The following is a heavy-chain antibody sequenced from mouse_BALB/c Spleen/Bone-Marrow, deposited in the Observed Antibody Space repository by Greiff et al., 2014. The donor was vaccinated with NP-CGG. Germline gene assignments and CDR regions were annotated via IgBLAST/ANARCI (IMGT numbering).Heavy chain of an antibody. CDR3: ARLHYYGYRAY. CDR2: INPDSITI. V-gene: IGHV4-1*02. D-gene: IGHD1-2*01. Sequence: DVKLVESGGGLVQPGGSLKLSCAASGFDFSRFWMTWVRQAPGKGLEWIGEINPDSITINYTPSLKDKFIISRDNAKNTLYLQMGKVRSEDTALYYCARLHYYGYRAYWGQGTSVTVSS. CDR1: GFDFSRFW. J-gene: IGHJ4*01.